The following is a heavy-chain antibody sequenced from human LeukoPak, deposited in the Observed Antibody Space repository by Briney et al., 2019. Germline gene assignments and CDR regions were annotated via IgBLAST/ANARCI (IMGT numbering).Heavy chain of an antibody. CDR2: ISYTGSYI. CDR1: GFTFSSYA. V-gene: IGHV3-21*04. CDR3: VRDRGTYRPIDY. J-gene: IGHJ4*02. Sequence: GGSLRLSCTASGFTFSSYAMSWVRQAPGKGLEWVSSISYTGSYIYYADSVKGRFTISRDNAQNSLYLQMNSLRAEDTATYYCVRDRGTYRPIDYWGQGTLVTVSS. D-gene: IGHD1-26*01.